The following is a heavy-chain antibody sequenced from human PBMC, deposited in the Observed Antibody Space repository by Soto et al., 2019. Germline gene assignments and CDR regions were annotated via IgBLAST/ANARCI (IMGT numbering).Heavy chain of an antibody. CDR3: ARDHTELWFGAHRQSGMDV. Sequence: GGSLRLPCAASGFTFSDYYMSRIRQAPGKGLEWVSYISSSGSTIYYADSVKGRFTISRDNAKNSLYLQMNSLRAEDTAVYYCARDHTELWFGAHRQSGMDVWGQGTTVTVSS. J-gene: IGHJ6*02. D-gene: IGHD3-10*01. CDR2: ISSSGSTI. V-gene: IGHV3-11*01. CDR1: GFTFSDYY.